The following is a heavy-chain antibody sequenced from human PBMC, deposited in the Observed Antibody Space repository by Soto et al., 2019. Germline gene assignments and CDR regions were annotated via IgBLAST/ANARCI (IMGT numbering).Heavy chain of an antibody. CDR3: AIDLQGYSSSGSYTYY. Sequence: GESLKISCAASGFTFSSYWMHWVRQAPGKGLVWVSRINSDGSSTSYADSVKGRFTISRDNAKNTLYLQMNSLRAEDTAVYYCAIDLQGYSSSGSYTYYRRHGLLVTVSP. V-gene: IGHV3-74*01. D-gene: IGHD3-10*01. CDR2: INSDGSST. CDR1: GFTFSSYW. J-gene: IGHJ4*01.